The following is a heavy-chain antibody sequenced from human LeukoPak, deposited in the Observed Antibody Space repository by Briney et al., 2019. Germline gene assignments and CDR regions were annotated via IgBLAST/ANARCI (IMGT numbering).Heavy chain of an antibody. V-gene: IGHV4-34*01. J-gene: IGHJ6*02. CDR3: ARFAGGRLLWFGETTSGYYGMDV. CDR1: GESLSGYY. CDR2: INHSGST. Sequence: PSETLSLTCAVYGESLSGYYWSWIRQPPGKGLEWIGEINHSGSTNYNPSLKSRVTISVDTSKNQFSLKLSSVTAADTAVYYCARFAGGRLLWFGETTSGYYGMDVWGQGTTVTVSS. D-gene: IGHD3-10*01.